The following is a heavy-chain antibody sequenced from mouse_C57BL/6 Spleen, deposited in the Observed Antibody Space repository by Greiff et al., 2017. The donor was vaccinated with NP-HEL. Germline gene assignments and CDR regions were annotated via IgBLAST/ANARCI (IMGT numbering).Heavy chain of an antibody. D-gene: IGHD1-1*01. J-gene: IGHJ4*01. CDR3: ARRYYYGSSYPLYYAMDY. CDR1: GFTFSDYG. Sequence: EVKLVESGGGLVKPGGSLKLSCAASGFTFSDYGMHWVRQAPEKGLEWVAYISSGSSTIYYADTVKGRFTISRDNAKNTLCLQMTRLRSEDTAMYYCARRYYYGSSYPLYYAMDYWGQGTSVTVSS. CDR2: ISSGSSTI. V-gene: IGHV5-17*01.